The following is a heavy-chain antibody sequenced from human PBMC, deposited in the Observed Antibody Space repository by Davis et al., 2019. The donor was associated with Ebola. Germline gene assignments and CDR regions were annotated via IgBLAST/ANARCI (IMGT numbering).Heavy chain of an antibody. Sequence: GESLKISCKGSGYDFTNSWIAWVRLMPGHGLVCLGIIFPRDSHTRYRPSFQGQVRISVDQSINTAYLQWDSLKASDNAMYYCARGEDNRGWTSGWWFDSWGQGTRVSVSS. J-gene: IGHJ5*01. CDR2: IFPRDSHT. CDR3: ARGEDNRGWTSGWWFDS. V-gene: IGHV5-51*01. CDR1: GYDFTNSW. D-gene: IGHD6-19*01.